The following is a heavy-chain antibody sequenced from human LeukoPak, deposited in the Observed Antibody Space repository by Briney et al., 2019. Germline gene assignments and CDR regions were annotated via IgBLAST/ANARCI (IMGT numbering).Heavy chain of an antibody. CDR1: NFSVNDNY. CDR2: LDNFGAK. CDR3: AGGTYYGTGTRPGYLNY. J-gene: IGHJ4*02. D-gene: IGHD3-10*01. Sequence: GGSLRLSCAASNFSVNDNYIDWVRQAPGKGLEWVSSLDNFGAKYYGDSVTGRFTVSRDLSKNTVYLQMSSLRADDTAVYYCAGGTYYGTGTRPGYLNYWGLGTLVTVSS. V-gene: IGHV3-53*01.